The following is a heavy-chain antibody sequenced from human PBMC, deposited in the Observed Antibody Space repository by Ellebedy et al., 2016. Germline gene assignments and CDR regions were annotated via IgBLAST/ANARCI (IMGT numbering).Heavy chain of an antibody. CDR3: AGETYYAIGY. CDR1: GFTFSRHL. J-gene: IGHJ4*02. Sequence: GESLKISCAASGFTFSRHLMHWVRQAPGKGLVWVSRLSSDGSVTSYADSVKGRFTISRDNAKNMVYLQMDSLGAEDTAVYYCAGETYYAIGYWGQGTLVTVSS. D-gene: IGHD3-3*01. V-gene: IGHV3-74*01. CDR2: LSSDGSVT.